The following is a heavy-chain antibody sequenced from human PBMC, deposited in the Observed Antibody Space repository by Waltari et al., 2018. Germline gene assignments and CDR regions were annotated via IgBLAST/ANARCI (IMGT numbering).Heavy chain of an antibody. V-gene: IGHV4-38-2*02. CDR2: IYYSGTN. Sequence: QVQLQESGPGLVKPSEDLSLTCTVSGYSISSGYWWGWIRQPPAKGLEWIASIYYSGTNQYNPSLGSRATISADTSKNQFSLRLTSVTAADTAVYYCANNEWGLPVSWGQGTVVTVSS. J-gene: IGHJ5*02. D-gene: IGHD1-26*01. CDR1: GYSISSGYW. CDR3: ANNEWGLPVS.